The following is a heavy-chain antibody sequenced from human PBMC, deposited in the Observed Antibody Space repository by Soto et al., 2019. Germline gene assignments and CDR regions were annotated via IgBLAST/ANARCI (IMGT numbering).Heavy chain of an antibody. V-gene: IGHV4-34*01. CDR3: ARVERGTATTVVDAFDI. Sequence: SETLSLTCAVYGGSFSGYYWSWIRQPPGKGLEWIGEINHSGSTNYNPSLKSRVTISVDTSKNQFSLKMTSVTAADTALYYCARVERGTATTVVDAFDIWGPGTMVTVSS. CDR1: GGSFSGYY. D-gene: IGHD1-1*01. J-gene: IGHJ3*02. CDR2: INHSGST.